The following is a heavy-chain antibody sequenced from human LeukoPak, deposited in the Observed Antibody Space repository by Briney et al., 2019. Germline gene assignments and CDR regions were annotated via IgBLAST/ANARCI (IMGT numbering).Heavy chain of an antibody. CDR2: ISYDGSNK. V-gene: IGHV3-30-3*01. CDR3: AREWGLDSGYEYYYYSYGMDV. D-gene: IGHD5-12*01. CDR1: GFTFSSYA. J-gene: IGHJ6*01. Sequence: PGGSLRLSCAASGFTFSSYAMHWVRQAPGKGLEWVAVISYDGSNKYYADSVKGRFTISRDNSKNTLYLQMKRLRAEDTDVYYCAREWGLDSGYEYYYYSYGMDVWGQGTTVTVSS.